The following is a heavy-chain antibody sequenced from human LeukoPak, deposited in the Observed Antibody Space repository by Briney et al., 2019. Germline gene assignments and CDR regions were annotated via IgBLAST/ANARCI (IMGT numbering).Heavy chain of an antibody. CDR2: IDPSDSYT. D-gene: IGHD6-13*01. J-gene: IGHJ4*02. CDR3: ARLIAAPNTDYFDY. Sequence: GESLQISCKGSGYSFTSYSIGWVRPMPGKGLEWMGRIDPSDSYTNYSPSFQGHVTISADKSSSTAFLQWSSLKASDTAMYYCARLIAAPNTDYFDYWGQGTLVTVSS. V-gene: IGHV5-10-1*01. CDR1: GYSFTSYS.